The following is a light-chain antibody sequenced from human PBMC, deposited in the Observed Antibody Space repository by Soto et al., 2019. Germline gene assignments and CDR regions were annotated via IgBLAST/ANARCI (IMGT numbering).Light chain of an antibody. J-gene: IGKJ1*01. CDR3: HQYGDSPPT. V-gene: IGKV3-20*01. Sequence: EIVLTQSPGTLSLSPGESATLSCRASQSVSSNSLAWYRRNPGQPPSLLIYGTSTRATDIPRRFSGSGSGTDFTLTITRLEPEDFAMYFCHQYGDSPPTFDQGTKVEVK. CDR1: QSVSSNS. CDR2: GTS.